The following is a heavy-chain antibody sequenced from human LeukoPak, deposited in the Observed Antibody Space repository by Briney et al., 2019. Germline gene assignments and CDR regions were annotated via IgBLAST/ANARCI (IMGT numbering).Heavy chain of an antibody. CDR1: GFTFSSYW. J-gene: IGHJ1*01. CDR3: ARAPSEIGGYYPEYFRH. Sequence: GGSLRLSCAASGFTFSSYWMHWVRQAPGKGLVWVSRIKGDGSTNYADSVKGRFSISRDNAKNTLSLQMNSLRAEDTGVYYCARAPSEIGGYYPEYFRHWGQGTLVTVSS. CDR2: IKGDGST. D-gene: IGHD3-22*01. V-gene: IGHV3-74*01.